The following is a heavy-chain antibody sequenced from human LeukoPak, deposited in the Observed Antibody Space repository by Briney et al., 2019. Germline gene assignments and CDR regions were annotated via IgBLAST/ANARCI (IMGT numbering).Heavy chain of an antibody. D-gene: IGHD3-3*01. J-gene: IGHJ1*01. CDR3: ALRHPTVIYDFWSGYYPEYCQH. Sequence: SGPTLVNPTQTLTLTCTFSGFSLSTSGVGVGWIRQPPGKALEWLALIYWNDDKRYSPSQKSRLTITKDTSKNQVVLTMTNMDPVDTATYYCALRHPTVIYDFWSGYYPEYCQHWGQGTLVTVSS. CDR1: GFSLSTSGVG. V-gene: IGHV2-5*01. CDR2: IYWNDDK.